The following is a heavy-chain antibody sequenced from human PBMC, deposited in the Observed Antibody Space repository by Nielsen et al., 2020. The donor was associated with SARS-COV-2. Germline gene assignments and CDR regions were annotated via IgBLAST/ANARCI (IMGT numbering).Heavy chain of an antibody. Sequence: WVRQAPGQRLEWMGWINAGNGNTKYSQKFQGRVTITRDTSASTAYMELSSLRSEDTAVYYCARGDYDYGDPRSYYYYYYGMDVWGQGTTVTVSS. J-gene: IGHJ6*02. CDR2: INAGNGNT. V-gene: IGHV1-3*01. D-gene: IGHD4-17*01. CDR3: ARGDYDYGDPRSYYYYYYGMDV.